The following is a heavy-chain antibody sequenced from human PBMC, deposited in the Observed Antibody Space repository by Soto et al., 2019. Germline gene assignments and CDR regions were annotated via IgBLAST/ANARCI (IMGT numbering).Heavy chain of an antibody. D-gene: IGHD3-22*01. CDR3: ARLGSSGDLFDY. Sequence: GGSLRLSCAASGFTFSSYSMNWVRQAPGKGLEWVSSISSSSSYIYYADSVKGRFTISRDNAKNSLYLQMNSLRAEDTAVYYCARLGSSGDLFDYWGQGNLVTVSS. CDR2: ISSSSSYI. V-gene: IGHV3-21*01. J-gene: IGHJ4*02. CDR1: GFTFSSYS.